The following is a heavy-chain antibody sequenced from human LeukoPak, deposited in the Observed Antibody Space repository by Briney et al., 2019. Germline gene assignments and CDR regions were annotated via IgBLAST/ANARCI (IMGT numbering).Heavy chain of an antibody. D-gene: IGHD3-22*01. J-gene: IGHJ4*02. CDR2: IYSGGTT. Sequence: GGSLRLSCAASGFTVSSNYMTWVRQAPGKGLEWVSVIYSGGTTYYADSVKGRYTISRDNSKNTLALQMNSLRAEDTAVYYCATHSSVYYYYYGGRGTLVTVS. CDR3: ATHSSVYYYYY. CDR1: GFTVSSNY. V-gene: IGHV3-66*02.